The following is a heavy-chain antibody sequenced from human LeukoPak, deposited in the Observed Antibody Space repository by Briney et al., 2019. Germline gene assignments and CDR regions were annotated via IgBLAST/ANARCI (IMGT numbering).Heavy chain of an antibody. Sequence: ASVKVSCKASGYTFTGYYMHWVRQAPGQGLEWMGWINPNSGGTNYAQKFQGRVTMTRDTSISTAYMELSRLRSDDTAVYYCASLTSLVGWGSYYVDVWGKGTTVTVSS. CDR1: GYTFTGYY. D-gene: IGHD7-27*01. CDR2: INPNSGGT. J-gene: IGHJ6*03. CDR3: ASLTSLVGWGSYYVDV. V-gene: IGHV1-2*02.